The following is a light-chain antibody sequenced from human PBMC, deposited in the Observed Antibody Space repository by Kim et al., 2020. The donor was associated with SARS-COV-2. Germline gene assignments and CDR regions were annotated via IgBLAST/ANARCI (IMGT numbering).Light chain of an antibody. Sequence: ASVGDRVNITCRASQDISNYLAWFQLKPGKAPKLLFYAASALQPGVPSRFSGSGSGTDFTLTVTSLQPEDVATYYCQRCDSAPWTFVEGTKVDIK. CDR2: AAS. V-gene: IGKV1-27*01. CDR1: QDISNY. CDR3: QRCDSAPWT. J-gene: IGKJ1*01.